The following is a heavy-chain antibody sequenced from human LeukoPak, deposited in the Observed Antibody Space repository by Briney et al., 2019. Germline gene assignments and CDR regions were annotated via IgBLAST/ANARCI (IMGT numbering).Heavy chain of an antibody. CDR3: ASTSGWYEPIDY. Sequence: GGSLRLSCAASGFTFSSYGMHWVRQAPGKGPEWVAVIWYDGSNKYYADSVKGRFTISRDNSKNTLYLQMNSLRAEDTAVYYCASTSGWYEPIDYWGQGTLVTVSS. J-gene: IGHJ4*02. V-gene: IGHV3-33*01. D-gene: IGHD6-19*01. CDR2: IWYDGSNK. CDR1: GFTFSSYG.